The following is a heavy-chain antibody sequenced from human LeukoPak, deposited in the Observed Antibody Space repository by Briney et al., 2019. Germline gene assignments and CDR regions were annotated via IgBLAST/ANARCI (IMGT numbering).Heavy chain of an antibody. CDR2: INHSGST. V-gene: IGHV4-34*09. J-gene: IGHJ4*02. D-gene: IGHD6-13*01. Sequence: SETLSLTCAVYGGSFSGYYWSWIRQPPGKGLEWIGEINHSGSTYYNPSLKSRVTISVDTSKNQFSLKLSSVTAADTAVYYCARVRSGGSSRQPYYFDYWGQGTLVTVSS. CDR3: ARVRSGGSSRQPYYFDY. CDR1: GGSFSGYY.